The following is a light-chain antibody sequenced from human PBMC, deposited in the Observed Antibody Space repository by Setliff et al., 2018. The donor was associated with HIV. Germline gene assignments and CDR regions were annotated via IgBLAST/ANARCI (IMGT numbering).Light chain of an antibody. J-gene: IGKJ5*01. CDR1: QSVASN. CDR3: QQYNNWPLT. CDR2: GAS. Sequence: EIELTQSPVSLSVSPGEGATLSCRASQSVASNLAWIQQKPGQAPRLLIYGASIRATGVPATFSGSGSGTEFTLTISSLQSEDFAVYYCQQYNNWPLTFGGGTRLEIK. V-gene: IGKV3-15*01.